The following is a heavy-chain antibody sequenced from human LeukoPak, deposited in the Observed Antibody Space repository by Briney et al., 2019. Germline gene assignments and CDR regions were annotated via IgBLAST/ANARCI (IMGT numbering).Heavy chain of an antibody. CDR1: GFTFSSYE. D-gene: IGHD3-22*01. CDR2: ISSSGSTI. Sequence: GGSLRLSCAASGFTFSSYEMNWVRQAPGKGLEWVSYISSSGSTIYYADSVKGRFTISRDNSKNTLYLQMNSLRAEDTAVYYCAKPGDSSGYYQSYWYFDLWGRGTLVTVSS. J-gene: IGHJ2*01. V-gene: IGHV3-48*03. CDR3: AKPGDSSGYYQSYWYFDL.